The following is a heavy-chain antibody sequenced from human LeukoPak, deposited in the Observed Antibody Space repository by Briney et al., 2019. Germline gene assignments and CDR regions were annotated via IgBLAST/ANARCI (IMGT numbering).Heavy chain of an antibody. Sequence: SETLSPTCTVSGGSISSYYWSWIRQPPGKGLEWIGYIYYSGSTNYNPSLKSRVTISVDTSKNQFSLKLSSVTAADTAVYYCARDLDGSATNWFDPWGQGTLVTVSS. J-gene: IGHJ5*02. CDR1: GGSISSYY. CDR3: ARDLDGSATNWFDP. CDR2: IYYSGST. V-gene: IGHV4-59*01. D-gene: IGHD3-10*01.